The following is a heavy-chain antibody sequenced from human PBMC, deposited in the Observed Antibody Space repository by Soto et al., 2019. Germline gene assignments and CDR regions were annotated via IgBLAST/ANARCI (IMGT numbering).Heavy chain of an antibody. CDR3: ARNDSSNIYGMDV. Sequence: GGSLRLSCAASGFSFSSYSMNWVRQAPGRGLEWVSSISSSSFSINYADSVKGRFSISRDNAQNSLHLQMNNLRAEDTAVYYCARNDSSNIYGMDVWGQGTTVTGSS. J-gene: IGHJ6*02. CDR2: ISSSSFSI. D-gene: IGHD6-6*01. V-gene: IGHV3-21*01. CDR1: GFSFSSYS.